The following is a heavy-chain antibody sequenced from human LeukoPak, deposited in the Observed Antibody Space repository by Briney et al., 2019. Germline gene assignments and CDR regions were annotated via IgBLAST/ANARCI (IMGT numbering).Heavy chain of an antibody. D-gene: IGHD2-2*01. J-gene: IGHJ5*02. CDR1: GFTLSSYS. CDR3: ARDWDQLLVS. CDR2: ISSSSNYI. Sequence: GGSLRLSCASSGFTLSSYSMKWVRQAPGKGLEWVSSISSSSNYIYYADSVKGRFTISRDNDKNSLYLQMNSLRAEDTAVYYCARDWDQLLVSWGQGTLVTVSS. V-gene: IGHV3-21*01.